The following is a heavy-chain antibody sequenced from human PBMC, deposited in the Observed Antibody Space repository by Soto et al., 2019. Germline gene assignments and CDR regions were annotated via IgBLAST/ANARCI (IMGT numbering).Heavy chain of an antibody. Sequence: EVQLVESGGGLVQPGGSLRLSCAASGFTVSSKYMSWVRQAPGRGLECVSLIYIGGSTSYADSVKGRFTISRDNSKNTRYLQMNSLRDEDTAVYYCARDGLHCSGGRCYGVPMDVWGKETTVTVSS. CDR1: GFTVSSKY. V-gene: IGHV3-66*01. D-gene: IGHD2-15*01. CDR3: ARDGLHCSGGRCYGVPMDV. J-gene: IGHJ6*03. CDR2: IYIGGST.